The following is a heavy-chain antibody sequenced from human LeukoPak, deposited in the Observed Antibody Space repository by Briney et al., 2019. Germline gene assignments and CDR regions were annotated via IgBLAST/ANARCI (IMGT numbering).Heavy chain of an antibody. V-gene: IGHV4-39*07. Sequence: PSETLSLTCTVSGGSISSSSYYWGWIRQPPGKGLEWIGSIYYSGSTYYNPSLKSRVTISVDTSKNQFSLKLSSVTAADTAVYYCAGHDYYDSSGYYYFDYWGQGTLVTVSS. D-gene: IGHD3-22*01. CDR1: GGSISSSSYY. CDR3: AGHDYYDSSGYYYFDY. CDR2: IYYSGST. J-gene: IGHJ4*02.